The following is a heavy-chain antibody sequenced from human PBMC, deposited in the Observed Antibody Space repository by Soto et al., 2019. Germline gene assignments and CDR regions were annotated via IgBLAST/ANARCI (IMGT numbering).Heavy chain of an antibody. Sequence: EVQLLESGGGLVQPGGSLRLTCAASGFSFSSYWMSWVRQAPGKGLEWVANIKQDGSEKYYVDSVKGRFTISRDNAKNSLYQQMISLSADDTALYYGARDGGAYSRLHLWYFDLWGRGNRVTVSS. CDR1: GFSFSSYW. J-gene: IGHJ2*01. V-gene: IGHV3-7*01. D-gene: IGHD6-13*01. CDR3: ARDGGAYSRLHLWYFDL. CDR2: IKQDGSEK.